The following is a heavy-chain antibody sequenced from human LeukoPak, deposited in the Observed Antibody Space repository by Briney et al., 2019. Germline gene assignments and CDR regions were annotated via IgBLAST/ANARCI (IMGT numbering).Heavy chain of an antibody. J-gene: IGHJ4*02. CDR2: IYYSGST. Sequence: PSETLSLTCTVSGGSISSYYWSWIRQPPGKGLEWIGYIYYSGSTNYNPSLKSRVTISIDTSKNQFSLNLSSVTAADTAVYYCARGGIQLWGFDYWGQGTLVTVSS. V-gene: IGHV4-59*01. CDR3: ARGGIQLWGFDY. D-gene: IGHD5-18*01. CDR1: GGSISSYY.